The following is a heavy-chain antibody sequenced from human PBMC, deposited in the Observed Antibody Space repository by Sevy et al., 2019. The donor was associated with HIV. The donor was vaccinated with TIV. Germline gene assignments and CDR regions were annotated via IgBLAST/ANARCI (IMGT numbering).Heavy chain of an antibody. CDR1: GGSLSDYS. Sequence: SETLSLTCAVYGGSLSDYSWIWIRQSPERGLEWIGEITHSGNTKYVSSLKSRVTISKATSKNQFSLKLNSVTAADTAVYFCARGNDVFGSFDIWGRGTGVTVSS. CDR3: ARGNDVFGSFDI. CDR2: ITHSGNT. V-gene: IGHV4-34*01. D-gene: IGHD2-15*01. J-gene: IGHJ3*02.